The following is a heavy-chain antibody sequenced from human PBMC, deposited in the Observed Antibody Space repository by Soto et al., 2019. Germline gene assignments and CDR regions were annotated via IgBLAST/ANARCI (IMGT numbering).Heavy chain of an antibody. CDR2: ISGSGGST. CDR1: GFTFSSYA. D-gene: IGHD3-10*01. J-gene: IGHJ4*01. CDR3: AKENISGGTVVRGVFV. V-gene: IGHV3-23*01. Sequence: EVQLLESGGGLVQPGGSLRLSCAASGFTFSSYAMSWVRQAPGKGLEWVSAISGSGGSTYYADSVKGRFTISRDNSKTTLYQQMNSLRAEDTAVYYCAKENISGGTVVRGVFVWGQGTLVTVSS.